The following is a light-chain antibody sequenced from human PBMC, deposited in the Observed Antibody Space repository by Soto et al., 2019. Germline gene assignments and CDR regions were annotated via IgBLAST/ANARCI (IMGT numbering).Light chain of an antibody. V-gene: IGKV3-11*01. Sequence: EIVLTQSPATLSLSPGERATLSCSASQSVSSYLAWYQQKPGQAPRLLIYDASNRATGIPAMFSGSGSGTNFPLIISSLEPEDFAVYYCQQRSNWITFGQVKRLEIK. CDR1: QSVSSY. CDR2: DAS. CDR3: QQRSNWIT. J-gene: IGKJ5*01.